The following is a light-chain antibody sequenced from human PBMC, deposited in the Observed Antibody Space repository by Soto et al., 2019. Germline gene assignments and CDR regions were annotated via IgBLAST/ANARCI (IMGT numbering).Light chain of an antibody. J-gene: IGKJ5*01. CDR1: QSVSSY. Sequence: EIVLTQSPATLSLSPGERATLSCRASQSVSSYLGWYQQKPGRAPRLLIYDASNRATGIPARFSGSGSGTDFTLTISSLEPEDFAVYYCQQRSNWITFGQGTRLEIK. CDR3: QQRSNWIT. CDR2: DAS. V-gene: IGKV3-11*01.